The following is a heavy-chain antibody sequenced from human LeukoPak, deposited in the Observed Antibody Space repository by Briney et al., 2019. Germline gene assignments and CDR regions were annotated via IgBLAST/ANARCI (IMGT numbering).Heavy chain of an antibody. J-gene: IGHJ4*02. CDR1: GGSFSSYY. V-gene: IGHV4-34*01. Sequence: SQSLSLTCAVYGGSFSSYYWSWISQPPGKGMEWIGEINHSGSTNYNPSLKSRVTISVDTPKNQFSLKLSSVTAADTAVYYCARGRRYYDSSGYDYYFDYWSQGTLVTVSS. CDR2: INHSGST. D-gene: IGHD3-22*01. CDR3: ARGRRYYDSSGYDYYFDY.